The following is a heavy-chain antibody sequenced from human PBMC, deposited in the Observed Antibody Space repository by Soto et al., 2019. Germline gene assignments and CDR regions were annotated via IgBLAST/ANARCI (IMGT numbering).Heavy chain of an antibody. CDR2: IYYSGST. D-gene: IGHD3-22*01. CDR3: ARAGKGYYDSSGYTSLERYDY. CDR1: GGSISSYY. Sequence: SETLSLTCTVSGGSISSYYWSWIRQPPGKGLEWIGYIYYSGSTNYNPSLKSRVTISVDTSKNQFSLKLSSVTAADTAVYYCARAGKGYYDSSGYTSLERYDYWGQGTLVTSPQ. J-gene: IGHJ4*02. V-gene: IGHV4-59*01.